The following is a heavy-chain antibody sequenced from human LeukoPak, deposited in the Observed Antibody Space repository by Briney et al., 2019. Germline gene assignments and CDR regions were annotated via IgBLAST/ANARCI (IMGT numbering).Heavy chain of an antibody. CDR3: ARTQWLVTGTSNWFDP. J-gene: IGHJ5*02. Sequence: PSETLSLTCTVSGESISGFYWSWIRQPPGKGLEWIGYIYYSGSINYNPSLKSRVTISVDTSKNQFSLKLSSMTAADTAVYYCARTQWLVTGTSNWFDPWGQGTLVTVSS. V-gene: IGHV4-59*01. CDR1: GESISGFY. CDR2: IYYSGSI. D-gene: IGHD6-19*01.